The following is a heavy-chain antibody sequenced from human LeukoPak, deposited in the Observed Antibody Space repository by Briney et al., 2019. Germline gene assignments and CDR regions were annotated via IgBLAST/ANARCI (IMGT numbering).Heavy chain of an antibody. D-gene: IGHD2-21*02. J-gene: IGHJ3*02. V-gene: IGHV4-39*07. CDR3: ARDAALAYCGGDCYPNSFDI. CDR2: VYYSGNT. CDR1: SGSIRSIYYY. Sequence: SETLSLTCTVSSGSIRSIYYYWDWIRQPPGKGLEWIGSVYYSGNTYYNPSLKSRVTISVDTSKNQYSLKLRSVTAADTAVYYCARDAALAYCGGDCYPNSFDIWGQGTMVTVSA.